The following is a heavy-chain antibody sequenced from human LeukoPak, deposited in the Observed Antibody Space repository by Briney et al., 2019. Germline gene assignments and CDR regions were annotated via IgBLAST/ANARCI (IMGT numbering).Heavy chain of an antibody. J-gene: IGHJ4*02. V-gene: IGHV4-59*01. CDR2: IYYSGST. CDR1: GGSISSYY. CDR3: ARDVGSGSYGPHFDY. Sequence: NPSETLSLTCTVSGGSISSYYWSWIRQPPGKGLEWIGYIYYSGSTNYNPSLKSRVTISVDTSKNQFSLKLSSVTAADTAVYYCARDVGSGSYGPHFDYWGQGTLVTVSS. D-gene: IGHD3-10*01.